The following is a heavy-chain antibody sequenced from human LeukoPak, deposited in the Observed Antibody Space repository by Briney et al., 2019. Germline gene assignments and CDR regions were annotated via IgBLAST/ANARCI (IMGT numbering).Heavy chain of an antibody. J-gene: IGHJ6*03. CDR3: ARDSSQNYYYYYMDV. CDR2: IYYSGST. CDR1: GGSVSSYY. V-gene: IGHV4-59*02. Sequence: SETLSLTCTVSGGSVSSYYWSWIRQPPGKQLEWIGYIYYSGSTNYNPSLKSRVTISVDTSKNQFSLKLSSVTAADTAVYYCARDSSQNYYYYYMDVWGKGTTVTVSS. D-gene: IGHD3-10*01.